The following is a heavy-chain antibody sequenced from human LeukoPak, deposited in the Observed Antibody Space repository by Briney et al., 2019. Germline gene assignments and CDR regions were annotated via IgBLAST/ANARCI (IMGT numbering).Heavy chain of an antibody. V-gene: IGHV1-18*01. J-gene: IGHJ4*02. CDR1: GGTFSSYA. CDR2: ISAYNGNT. D-gene: IGHD3-16*02. CDR3: AREGKHRSFDY. Sequence: GSSVKVSCKASGGTFSSYAISWVRQAPGQGLEWMGWISAYNGNTNYAQKLQGRVTMTTDTSTSTAYMELRSLRSDDTAVYYCAREGKHRSFDYWGQGTLVTVSS.